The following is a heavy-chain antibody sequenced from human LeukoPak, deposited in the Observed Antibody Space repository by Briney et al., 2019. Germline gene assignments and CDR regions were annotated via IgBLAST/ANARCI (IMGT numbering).Heavy chain of an antibody. CDR1: RFTFDDYA. D-gene: IGHD6-19*01. CDR3: ARGSVPPAGDYYYYYMDV. Sequence: GRSLRLSCAASRFTFDDYAMHWVRQAPGKGLEWVAVVWYDGSKKYYADSVKGRFTISRDNSQNTLFLQMNSLRAEDTALYYCARGSVPPAGDYYYYYMDVWGRGTTVTVSS. V-gene: IGHV3-33*08. CDR2: VWYDGSKK. J-gene: IGHJ6*03.